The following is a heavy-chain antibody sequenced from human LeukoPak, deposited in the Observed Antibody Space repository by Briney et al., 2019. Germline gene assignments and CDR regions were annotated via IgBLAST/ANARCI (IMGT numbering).Heavy chain of an antibody. CDR3: ARGSRRFDP. J-gene: IGHJ5*02. D-gene: IGHD3-10*01. CDR1: GFTFSSYA. V-gene: IGHV4-39*01. CDR2: IYYSGST. Sequence: GSLRLSCAASGFTFSSYAMSWIRQPPGKGLEWIGSIYYSGSTYYNPSLKSRVTISVDTSKNQFSLKLSSMTAADTAIYYCARGSRRFDPWGQGTLVTVSS.